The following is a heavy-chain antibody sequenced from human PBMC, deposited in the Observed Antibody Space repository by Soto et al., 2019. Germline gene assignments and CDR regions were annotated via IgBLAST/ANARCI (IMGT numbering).Heavy chain of an antibody. CDR2: INAGNGNT. J-gene: IGHJ6*02. Sequence: QVQLVQSGAEVKKPGASVKISCKASGYTFTSHALHWVRQAPGQRLEWMGWINAGNGNTKYSKKFQGRVTITRDTSASTAYMELSSLRSEDTAVYYCARDSGGMDVWGQGTTVTVSS. CDR3: ARDSGGMDV. CDR1: GYTFTSHA. V-gene: IGHV1-3*01.